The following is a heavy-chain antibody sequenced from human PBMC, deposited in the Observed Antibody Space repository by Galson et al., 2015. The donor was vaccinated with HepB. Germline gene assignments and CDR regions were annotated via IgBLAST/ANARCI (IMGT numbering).Heavy chain of an antibody. D-gene: IGHD3-22*01. CDR1: GFTFSNYA. V-gene: IGHV3-15*01. J-gene: IGHJ4*02. CDR2: IKSNTDGGTT. CDR3: TYYYDSSGYYGRDRDY. Sequence: SLRLSCAASGFTFSNYAMSWVRQAPGKGLEWVGRIKSNTDGGTTDYAAPVKGRFTMSRDDSKNTLYLQMNSLKTEDTAVYYCTYYYDSSGYYGRDRDYWGQGTLVTVSS.